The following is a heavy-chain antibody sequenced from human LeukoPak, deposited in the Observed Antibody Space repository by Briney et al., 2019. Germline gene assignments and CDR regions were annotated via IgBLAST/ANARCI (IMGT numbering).Heavy chain of an antibody. D-gene: IGHD5-18*01. Sequence: SEILSLTCTVSGYSISSGYYWGWIRQPPGKGLEWIGSIYHSGSTYYNPSLKSRVTISVDTSKNQFSLKLSSVTAADTAVYYCARVVDTDYLDYWGQGTLVTVSS. V-gene: IGHV4-38-2*02. J-gene: IGHJ4*02. CDR2: IYHSGST. CDR3: ARVVDTDYLDY. CDR1: GYSISSGYY.